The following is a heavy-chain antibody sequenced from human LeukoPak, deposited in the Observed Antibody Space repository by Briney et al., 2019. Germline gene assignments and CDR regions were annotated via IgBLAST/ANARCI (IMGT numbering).Heavy chain of an antibody. CDR3: AGNYRYYYYGMDV. CDR1: GYTFTSYG. J-gene: IGHJ6*02. V-gene: IGHV1-18*01. D-gene: IGHD1-7*01. Sequence: ASVKVSCKASGYTFTSYGISWVRQAPGQGLEWMGWISAYNGNTNYAQKLQGRVTMTTDTSTSTACMELRSLRSDDTAVYYCAGNYRYYYYGMDVWGQGTTVTVSS. CDR2: ISAYNGNT.